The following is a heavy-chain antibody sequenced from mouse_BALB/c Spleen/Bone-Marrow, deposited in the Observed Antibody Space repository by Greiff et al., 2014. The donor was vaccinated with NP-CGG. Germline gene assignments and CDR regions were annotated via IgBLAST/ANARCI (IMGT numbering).Heavy chain of an antibody. V-gene: IGHV14-3*02. D-gene: IGHD2-1*01. CDR1: GFNIKDTY. CDR3: GRGGGNPDY. J-gene: IGHJ2*01. Sequence: VQLQQSGAELVKPGASVKLSCTASGFNIKDTYIHWVKQRPEQGLEWIGRNDPANGNTKYDPKFQGKATITADTSSNTAYLQLSSLTTEDTAVYYCGRGGGNPDYWGQGTTLTVSS. CDR2: NDPANGNT.